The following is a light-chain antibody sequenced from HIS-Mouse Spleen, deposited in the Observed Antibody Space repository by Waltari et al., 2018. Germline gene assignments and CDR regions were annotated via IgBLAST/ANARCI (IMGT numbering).Light chain of an antibody. J-gene: IGKJ1*01. CDR3: QQYGSSPGT. CDR1: QSVLYSSNNKNY. CDR2: GPS. Sequence: DIVMTQSPDSLAVSLGERATINCKSSQSVLYSSNNKNYLAWYQQRPGQAPRCLIHGPSSRATGIPDRFSGSGSGTDFSLTISRLGPEDYAVYYCQQYGSSPGTFGQGTKVEIK. V-gene: IGKV4-1*01.